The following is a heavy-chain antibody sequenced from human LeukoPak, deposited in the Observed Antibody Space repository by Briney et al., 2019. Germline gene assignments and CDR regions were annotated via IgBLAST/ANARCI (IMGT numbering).Heavy chain of an antibody. V-gene: IGHV4-61*05. CDR3: ARARCSGGSCYSQVGWYDP. D-gene: IGHD2-15*01. CDR2: IYYSGST. J-gene: IGHJ5*02. Sequence: SETLSLTCTVSGGSISSSYYYWGWIRQPPGKGLEWIGYIYYSGSTNYNPSLKSRVTISVDTSKNQFSLKLSSVTAADTAVYYCARARCSGGSCYSQVGWYDPWGQGTLVTVSS. CDR1: GGSISSSYYY.